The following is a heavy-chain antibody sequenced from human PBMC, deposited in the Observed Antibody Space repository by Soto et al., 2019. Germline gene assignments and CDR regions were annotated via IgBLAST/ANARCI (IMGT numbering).Heavy chain of an antibody. D-gene: IGHD5-18*01. J-gene: IGHJ5*02. V-gene: IGHV4-30-4*01. Sequence: QVQLQESGPGLVKPSQTLSLTCTVSGDSISSNNNYWSWIRQPPGEGLEWIGFISYSGTTSYSPSLRGRVAISLDTSKNQFSRSLSSVTAADTAVYYCARGRGYSYGLDPWGQGTLVTVSS. CDR3: ARGRGYSYGLDP. CDR1: GDSISSNNNY. CDR2: ISYSGTT.